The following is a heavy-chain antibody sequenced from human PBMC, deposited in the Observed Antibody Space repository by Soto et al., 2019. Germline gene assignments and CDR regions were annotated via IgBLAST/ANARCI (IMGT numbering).Heavy chain of an antibody. V-gene: IGHV3-23*01. CDR1: GFTFSSYV. Sequence: EVQLLESGGGLVQPGGSLRLSCAASGFTFSSYVMSWVRQAPGKGLEWVSAISGSGGSTYYADSVKGRFTISRDNSKNTLYLQMNSLRAEDTAVYYCAKGKISQMYFDYWGQGTLVTVSS. CDR2: ISGSGGST. CDR3: AKGKISQMYFDY. J-gene: IGHJ4*02. D-gene: IGHD3-3*02.